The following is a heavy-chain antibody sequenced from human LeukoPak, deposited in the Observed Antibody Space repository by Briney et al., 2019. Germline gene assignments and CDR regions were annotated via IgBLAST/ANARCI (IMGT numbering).Heavy chain of an antibody. Sequence: ASVKVSCKASGYTFTGYYMHWVRQAPGQGLEWMGRINPNSGGTNYAQKFQGRVTMTRDTSISTAYKELSRLRSDDTAVYYCATGNDKLMVYADSFDYWGQGTLVTVSS. V-gene: IGHV1-2*06. CDR2: INPNSGGT. CDR3: ATGNDKLMVYADSFDY. CDR1: GYTFTGYY. J-gene: IGHJ4*02. D-gene: IGHD2-8*01.